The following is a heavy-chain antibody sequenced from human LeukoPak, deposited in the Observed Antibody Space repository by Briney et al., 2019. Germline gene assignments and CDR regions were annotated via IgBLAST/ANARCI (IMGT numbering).Heavy chain of an antibody. D-gene: IGHD3-10*01. J-gene: IGHJ5*02. Sequence: ASVKVSCKASGYTFTGYYMHWVRQAPGQGLEWMGWINPNSGGTNYAQKFQGRVTMTRDTSISTAYMELSRLRSDDTAVYYCAGSSMVRGVIFWFDPWGQGTLVTASS. CDR2: INPNSGGT. CDR1: GYTFTGYY. V-gene: IGHV1-2*02. CDR3: AGSSMVRGVIFWFDP.